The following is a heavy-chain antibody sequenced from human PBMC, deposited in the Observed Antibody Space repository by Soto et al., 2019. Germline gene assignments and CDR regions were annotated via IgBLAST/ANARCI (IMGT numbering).Heavy chain of an antibody. Sequence: GRSLRLSCAASGFTFSRYGMNWLRQAPGKGLEWVASISSSTSYVYYADSVKGRFSTSRDNDKNILYLEMYALRTEDTAVYYCARDPSEGRVGNWFESWGQGTRVPVSS. CDR3: ARDPSEGRVGNWFES. CDR1: GFTFSRYG. D-gene: IGHD2-2*01. CDR2: ISSSTSYV. V-gene: IGHV3-21*06. J-gene: IGHJ5*01.